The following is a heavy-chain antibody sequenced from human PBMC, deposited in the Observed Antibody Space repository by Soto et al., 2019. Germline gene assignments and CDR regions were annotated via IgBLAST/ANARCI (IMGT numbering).Heavy chain of an antibody. D-gene: IGHD1-26*01. CDR1: GFTFSNAW. J-gene: IGHJ6*02. CDR2: IKSKTDGGTT. CDR3: WSGNYPYYYYYYGMDV. Sequence: VGSLRLSCAASGFTFSNAWMNWVRQAPGKGLEWVGRIKSKTDGGTTDYAAPVNGRFTISRDDSKNTLYLQMNSLKTEDTAVYYCWSGNYPYYYYYYGMDVWGQGTTVTVSS. V-gene: IGHV3-15*07.